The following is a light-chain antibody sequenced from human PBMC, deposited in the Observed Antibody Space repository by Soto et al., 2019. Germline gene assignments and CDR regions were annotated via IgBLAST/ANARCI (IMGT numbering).Light chain of an antibody. V-gene: IGKV3-15*01. CDR3: QQYESWIT. CDR1: QSVNSN. CDR2: GAS. Sequence: EILMTQSPVTLSGSAGEKGTVSCRASQSVNSNLAWYQQKPGQAPRLLIYGASTRATGIPARFSGSGSGTAFTLTISSLQSEDFAVYYCQQYESWITFGQGTRLEIK. J-gene: IGKJ5*01.